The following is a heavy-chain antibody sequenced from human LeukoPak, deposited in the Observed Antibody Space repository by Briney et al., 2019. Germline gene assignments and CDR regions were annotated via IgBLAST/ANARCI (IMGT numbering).Heavy chain of an antibody. CDR2: INPNSGGT. V-gene: IGHV1-2*02. J-gene: IGHJ6*02. CDR1: GYTFTGYY. D-gene: IGHD3-10*01. Sequence: ASVKVSCKASGYTFTGYYMHWVRQAPGQGLEWMGWINPNSGGTNYAQKFQGRVTMTRDTSISTAYMELSRLRSDDTAVYYCARGGRGFGESYYYYYGMDVWGQGTTVTVSS. CDR3: ARGGRGFGESYYYYYGMDV.